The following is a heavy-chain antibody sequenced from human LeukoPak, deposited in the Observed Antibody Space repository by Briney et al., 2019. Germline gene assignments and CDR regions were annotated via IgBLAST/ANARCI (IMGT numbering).Heavy chain of an antibody. J-gene: IGHJ4*02. CDR1: GYTFTSYG. CDR3: ARDLSSWYEGICDY. V-gene: IGHV1-18*01. Sequence: ASVKVSCKASGYTFTSYGISWVRQAPGQGLEWMGWISAYNGNTNYAQKLQGRVTMTTDKSTSTAYMELRSLRSDDTAVYYCARDLSSWYEGICDYWGQGTLVTVSS. D-gene: IGHD6-13*01. CDR2: ISAYNGNT.